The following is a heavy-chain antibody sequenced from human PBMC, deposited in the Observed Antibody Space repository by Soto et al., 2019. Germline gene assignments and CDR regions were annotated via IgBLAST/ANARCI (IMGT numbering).Heavy chain of an antibody. D-gene: IGHD4-17*01. CDR1: GGTFSSYA. Sequence: SVKVSCKASGGTFSSYAISWVRQAPGQGLEWMGGIIPIFGTANYAQKFQGRVTITADESASTAYMELSSLRSEDTAVYYCAMYNYGAGYFDYWGQGTLVTVSS. CDR3: AMYNYGAGYFDY. J-gene: IGHJ4*02. V-gene: IGHV1-69*13. CDR2: IIPIFGTA.